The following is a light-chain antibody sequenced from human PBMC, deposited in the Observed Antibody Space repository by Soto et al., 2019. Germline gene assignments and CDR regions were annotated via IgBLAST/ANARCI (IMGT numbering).Light chain of an antibody. V-gene: IGLV2-11*01. CDR2: DVS. CDR3: CSYAGSYTFV. CDR1: SSDVGGYNY. J-gene: IGLJ1*01. Sequence: QSVLTQPRSVSGSPGHSVTISCTGTSSDVGGYNYVSWYQQHPGKAPKLMIYDVSKRPSGVPDRFSGSKSGNTASLTISGLQAEDEADYYCCSYAGSYTFVFGTGTKVTVL.